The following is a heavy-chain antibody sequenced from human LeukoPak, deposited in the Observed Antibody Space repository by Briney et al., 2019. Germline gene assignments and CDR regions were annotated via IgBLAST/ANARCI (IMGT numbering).Heavy chain of an antibody. D-gene: IGHD6-13*01. J-gene: IGHJ4*02. CDR1: GFTFSSYA. CDR3: AREAISSSWTKPDY. Sequence: GRSLRLSCAASGFTFSSYAMHWVRQAPGKGLEWAAVISYDGSNKYYADSVKGRFTISRDNSENTLYLQMNSLRAEDTAVYYCAREAISSSWTKPDYWGQGTLVTVSS. CDR2: ISYDGSNK. V-gene: IGHV3-30-3*01.